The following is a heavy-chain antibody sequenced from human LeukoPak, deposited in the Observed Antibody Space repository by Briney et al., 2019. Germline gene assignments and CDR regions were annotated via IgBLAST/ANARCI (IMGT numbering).Heavy chain of an antibody. CDR1: GGSFSGYY. CDR2: INHSGST. J-gene: IGHJ4*02. CDR3: ARHGYWFGELLYFDY. D-gene: IGHD3-10*01. V-gene: IGHV4-34*01. Sequence: SETLSLTCAVFGGSFSGYYWSWIRQPPGTGLEWIGEINHSGSTNYKSSLKSRVTISVDTSKNQFSLKLSSVTAADTAVYYCARHGYWFGELLYFDYWGQGTLVTVSS.